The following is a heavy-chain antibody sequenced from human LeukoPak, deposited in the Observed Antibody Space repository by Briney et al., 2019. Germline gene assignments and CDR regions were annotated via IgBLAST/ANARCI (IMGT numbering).Heavy chain of an antibody. CDR2: INPNSGGT. CDR1: GYTFTGYH. Sequence: GASVKVSCKASGYTFTGYHMHWVRQAPGQGLEWMGWINPNSGGTNYAQKFQGWVTMTRDTSISTAYMELSRLRSDDTAVYYCARDFSSPVGGSYHYYYGMDVWGQGTTVTVSS. D-gene: IGHD3-16*01. CDR3: ARDFSSPVGGSYHYYYGMDV. V-gene: IGHV1-2*04. J-gene: IGHJ6*02.